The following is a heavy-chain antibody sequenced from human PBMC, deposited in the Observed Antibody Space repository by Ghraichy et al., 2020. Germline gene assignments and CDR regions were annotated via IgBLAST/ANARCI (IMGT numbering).Heavy chain of an antibody. J-gene: IGHJ4*02. CDR3: ARGGDIVVFFDY. CDR2: IYHSGST. Sequence: SETLSLTCAVSGGSISSGGYSWSWIRQPPGKGLEWIGYIYHSGSTYYNPSLKSRVTISVDRSKNQFSLKLSSVTAADTAVYYCARGGDIVVFFDYWGQGTLVTVSS. CDR1: GGSISSGGYS. V-gene: IGHV4-30-2*01. D-gene: IGHD2-21*01.